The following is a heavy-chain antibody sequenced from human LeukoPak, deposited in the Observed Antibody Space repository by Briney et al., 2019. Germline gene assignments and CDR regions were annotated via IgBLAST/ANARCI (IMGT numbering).Heavy chain of an antibody. J-gene: IGHJ4*02. V-gene: IGHV3-23*01. CDR2: TSESGDNT. D-gene: IGHD6-13*01. CDR1: GFTFSSYA. CDR3: ARTAANDY. Sequence: GGSLRLSCAASGFTFSSYAMTWVRQAPGKGLEWVSVTSESGDNTYYGDSVKGRFTVSRDNSKNTLYLQMNSLRAEDTAIYYCARTAANDYWAREPWSPSPQ.